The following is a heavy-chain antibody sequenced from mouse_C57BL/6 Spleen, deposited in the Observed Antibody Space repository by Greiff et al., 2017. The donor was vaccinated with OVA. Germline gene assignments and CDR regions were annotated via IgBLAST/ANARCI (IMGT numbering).Heavy chain of an antibody. V-gene: IGHV3-6*01. CDR2: IRYDGST. J-gene: IGHJ1*03. D-gene: IGHD2-5*01. CDR1: GYSITSGYY. Sequence: EVQLQQSGPGLVKPSQSLSLTCSVTGYSITSGYYWNWIRQFPGNQLEWMGYIRYDGSTNYNPSLKNRITFTRDTSKNQFFLKLNSVTTEDTATYYCARGSNYPYGYFDVWGTGTTVTVSS. CDR3: ARGSNYPYGYFDV.